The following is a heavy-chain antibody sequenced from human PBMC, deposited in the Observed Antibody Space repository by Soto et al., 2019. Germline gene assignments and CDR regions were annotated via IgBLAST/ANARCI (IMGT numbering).Heavy chain of an antibody. CDR2: XXXSGGST. CDR1: XXXXXSYX. D-gene: IGHD3-22*01. V-gene: IGHV3-23*01. Sequence: EVQLLESGGGLVQPGGSLXLSXXASXXXXXSYXMXXXXQAPXXXLEXVSXXXXSGGSTYYADSVKGRFTISRDNSKNTLYLQMNSLRAEDTAVYYCAKDRYDSSGYYYPGLTTGGDYWGQGTLVTVSS. J-gene: IGHJ4*02. CDR3: AKDRYDSSGYYYPGLTTGGDY.